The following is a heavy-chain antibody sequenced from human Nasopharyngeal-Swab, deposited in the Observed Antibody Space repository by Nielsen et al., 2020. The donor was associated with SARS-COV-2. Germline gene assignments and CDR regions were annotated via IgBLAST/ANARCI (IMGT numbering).Heavy chain of an antibody. CDR1: GGSISSSSYY. CDR2: IYYSGST. V-gene: IGHV4-39*01. CDR3: ASCRTSITIFGVVIRNGMDV. D-gene: IGHD3-3*01. J-gene: IGHJ6*02. Sequence: SETLSLTCTVSGGSISSSSYYWGWIRQPPGKGLEWIGSIYYSGSTYYNPSLKSRVTISVDTSKNQFSLKLSSVTAADTAVYYCASCRTSITIFGVVIRNGMDVWGQGTTVTVFS.